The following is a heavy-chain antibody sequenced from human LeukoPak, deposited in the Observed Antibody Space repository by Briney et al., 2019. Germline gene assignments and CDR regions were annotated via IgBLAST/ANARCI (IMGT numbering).Heavy chain of an antibody. CDR1: GYTFTGYY. D-gene: IGHD3-22*01. J-gene: IGHJ4*02. CDR3: ARSNMIVVAPFDY. V-gene: IGHV1-2*02. Sequence: ASVKVSCKASGYTFTGYYMHWVRRAPGQGLEWMGWINPNSGGTNYAQKFQGRVTMTRDTSISTAYMELSRLRSDDTAVYYCARSNMIVVAPFDYWGQGTLVTVSS. CDR2: INPNSGGT.